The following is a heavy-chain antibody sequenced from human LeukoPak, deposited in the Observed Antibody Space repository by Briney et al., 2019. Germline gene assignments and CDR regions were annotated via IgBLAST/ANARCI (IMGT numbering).Heavy chain of an antibody. CDR2: IDSGGST. CDR1: GFTVNTNH. V-gene: IGHV3-66*04. CDR3: ARQPHGGSGSHFDY. J-gene: IGHJ4*02. Sequence: GGSLRLSCAASGFTVNTNHMSWVRQAPGKGLEWVSEIDSGGSTFYAHSVKGRFTVSRDISKDMLYLQMNSLRAEDTAVYYCARQPHGGSGSHFDYWGQGTLVTVSS. D-gene: IGHD3-10*01.